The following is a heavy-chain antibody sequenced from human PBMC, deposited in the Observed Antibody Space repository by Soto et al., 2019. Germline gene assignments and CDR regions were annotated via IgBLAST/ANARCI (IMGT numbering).Heavy chain of an antibody. V-gene: IGHV5-51*01. CDR2: IYPGDSDT. CDR1: GYTFTDYW. CDR3: ARHIINFRYYYYAMDV. Sequence: PGESLKIPCKGSGYTFTDYWIGWVRQLPGKGLGWMGIIYPGDSDTRYSPSFQGHVTITVDKSTSTAYLQWNTLKASYTAMYYCARHIINFRYYYYAMDVWGQGTTVTVSS. J-gene: IGHJ6*02.